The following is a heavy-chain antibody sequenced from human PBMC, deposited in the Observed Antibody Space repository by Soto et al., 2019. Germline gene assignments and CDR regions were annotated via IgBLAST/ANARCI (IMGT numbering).Heavy chain of an antibody. CDR2: ISSTDSTI. CDR3: ATLTGDSSGSYYFLY. D-gene: IGHD6-19*01. J-gene: IGHJ4*02. V-gene: IGHV3-11*01. CDR1: GFGFSDYY. Sequence: PGGSLRLSCAASGFGFSDYYLSWIRQAPGKGLEWISYISSTDSTIYYADSVKGRFTISRDNAENSLSLQMNSLRADDTAVYYCATLTGDSSGSYYFLYWRPGTLVAVSS.